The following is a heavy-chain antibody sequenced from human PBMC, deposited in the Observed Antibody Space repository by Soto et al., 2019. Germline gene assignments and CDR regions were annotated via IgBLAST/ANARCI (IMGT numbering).Heavy chain of an antibody. CDR2: IIPIFGTA. J-gene: IGHJ3*02. CDR1: GGTFSSYA. Sequence: GAAVKVSCKASGGTFSSYAISWVRQAPGQGLEWMGGIIPIFGTANYAQKFQGRVTITADDSTSTAYMELSSLRSEDTAVYYCARDGRPSFDCSGYYYGKSAFDIWGQGTMVTVSS. CDR3: ARDGRPSFDCSGYYYGKSAFDI. D-gene: IGHD3-22*01. V-gene: IGHV1-69*13.